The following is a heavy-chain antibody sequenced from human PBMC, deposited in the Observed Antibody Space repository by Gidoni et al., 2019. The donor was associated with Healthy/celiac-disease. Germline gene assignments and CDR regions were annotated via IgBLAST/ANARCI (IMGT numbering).Heavy chain of an antibody. V-gene: IGHV4-30-2*01. CDR3: ARASPPLWFGELWGRRTGGYSGYDPNYFDY. Sequence: QLQLQESGSGLVKPSQTLSLTCAVSGGSISSGGYSWSWTRPPPGKGLEWIGYIYHSGSTYYNPSLKSRVTISVDRSKNQFSLKLSSVTAADTAVYYCARASPPLWFGELWGRRTGGYSGYDPNYFDYWGQGTLVTVSS. CDR1: GGSISSGGYS. J-gene: IGHJ4*02. CDR2: IYHSGST. D-gene: IGHD3-10*01.